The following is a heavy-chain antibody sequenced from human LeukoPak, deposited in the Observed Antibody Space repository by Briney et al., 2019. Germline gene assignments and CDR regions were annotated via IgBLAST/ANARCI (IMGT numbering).Heavy chain of an antibody. V-gene: IGHV1-46*01. Sequence: ASVKVSCKASGGTFSSYAISWVRQAPGQGLEWMGIINPSGGSTSYAQKFQGRVTMTRDTSTSTVYMELSRLRSEDTAVYYCARDRNGDYYFDYWGQGTLVTVSS. CDR2: INPSGGST. D-gene: IGHD4-17*01. CDR1: GGTFSSYA. CDR3: ARDRNGDYYFDY. J-gene: IGHJ4*02.